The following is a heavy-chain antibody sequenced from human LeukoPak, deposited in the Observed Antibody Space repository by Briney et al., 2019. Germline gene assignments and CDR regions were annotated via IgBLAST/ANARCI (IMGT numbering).Heavy chain of an antibody. J-gene: IGHJ4*02. CDR3: ITPLPYSAQ. Sequence: PGGSLRLSCAASGFTFSNAYMNWVRQASGEGLEWVGRIKPKTDGEATEYAAPVKGRFSISRDDSKNMLYLQMNSLKTEDTAVYYCITPLPYSAQGGQGTLVTVSS. CDR2: IKPKTDGEAT. D-gene: IGHD2-21*01. CDR1: GFTFSNAY. V-gene: IGHV3-15*07.